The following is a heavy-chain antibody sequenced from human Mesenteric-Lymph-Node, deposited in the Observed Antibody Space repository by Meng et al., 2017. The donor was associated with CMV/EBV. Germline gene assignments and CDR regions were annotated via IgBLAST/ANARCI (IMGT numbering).Heavy chain of an antibody. Sequence: ASVKVSCKASGYTFTSYDINWVRQATGQGLEWMGWMNPKSGDTGYAQKFQGRVTMTRDTSITTAYMELSSLRSDDTAVYYCARGPFWSGHQPHYFDYWGQGTLVTVSS. J-gene: IGHJ4*02. V-gene: IGHV1-8*02. D-gene: IGHD3-3*01. CDR3: ARGPFWSGHQPHYFDY. CDR2: MNPKSGDT. CDR1: GYTFTSYD.